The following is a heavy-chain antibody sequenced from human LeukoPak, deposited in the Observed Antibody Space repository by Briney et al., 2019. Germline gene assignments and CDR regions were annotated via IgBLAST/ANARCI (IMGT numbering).Heavy chain of an antibody. CDR2: MSYDGRDR. CDR1: GFTFSSYG. V-gene: IGHV3-30*18. CDR3: AKDRGAAAGIHYGMDV. J-gene: IGHJ6*04. D-gene: IGHD6-13*01. Sequence: GGSLRLSCAASGFTFSSYGMHWVRQATGKGLEWEAVMSYDGRDRYYADSVKGRFTISRDIPKNTLYLQMNSLRAEDTAVYYCAKDRGAAAGIHYGMDVWGEGTTVTVSS.